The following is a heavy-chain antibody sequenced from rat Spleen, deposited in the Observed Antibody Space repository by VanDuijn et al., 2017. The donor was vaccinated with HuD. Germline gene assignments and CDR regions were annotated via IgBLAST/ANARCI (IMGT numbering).Heavy chain of an antibody. Sequence: EVQLVESGGGLVQPGRSLKLSCVASGFTFKNYWMTWIRQAPGKGLEWVATISYDGSSTYYRDSVKGRSTISRDNAKSTLYLQMDSLRSEDTATYYCARHFGLYYFDYWGQGVMVTVSS. CDR1: GFTFKNYW. CDR2: ISYDGSST. D-gene: IGHD4-3*01. J-gene: IGHJ2*01. CDR3: ARHFGLYYFDY. V-gene: IGHV5-31*01.